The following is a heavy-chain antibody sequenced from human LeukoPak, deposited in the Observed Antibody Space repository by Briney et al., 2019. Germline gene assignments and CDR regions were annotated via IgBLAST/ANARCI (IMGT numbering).Heavy chain of an antibody. D-gene: IGHD6-6*01. Sequence: GGSLRLSCAASGFSFSTYGMTWVRQAPGKGLEWVSSISRSGGSTHYADFVQGRFTISRGDSKNTLYLQMNSLRAEDTAVYYCAKAGQQLVYDPKFDYWGQGTLVTVSS. V-gene: IGHV3-23*01. CDR3: AKAGQQLVYDPKFDY. CDR1: GFSFSTYG. J-gene: IGHJ4*02. CDR2: ISRSGGST.